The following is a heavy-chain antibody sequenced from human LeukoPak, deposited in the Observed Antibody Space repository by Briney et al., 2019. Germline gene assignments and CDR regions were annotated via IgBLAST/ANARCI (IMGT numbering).Heavy chain of an antibody. V-gene: IGHV4-4*09. CDR1: GGSISSYY. CDR2: IYTSGST. D-gene: IGHD2-2*01. Sequence: PSETLSLTCTVSGGSISSYYWSWIRQPPGKGLEWIGYIYTSGSTNYNPSLKSQVTISVDTSKNQFSLKLSSVTAADTAVYYCARLRSSTSWYNWFDPWGQGTLVTVSS. CDR3: ARLRSSTSWYNWFDP. J-gene: IGHJ5*02.